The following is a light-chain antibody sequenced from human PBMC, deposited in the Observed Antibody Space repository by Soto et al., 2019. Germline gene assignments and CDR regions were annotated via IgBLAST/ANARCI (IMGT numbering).Light chain of an antibody. CDR2: GAS. CDR1: QSFSSSY. CDR3: QQYGSSPWT. V-gene: IGKV3-20*01. J-gene: IGKJ1*01. Sequence: EIVLTQSPGTLSLSPGERATLSCRASQSFSSSYLAWYQQKPGQAPRLLIYGASSRATGIPDRFSGSGSGTDFTLTISRLEPEDFAVYYCQQYGSSPWTFGRGTKVDIX.